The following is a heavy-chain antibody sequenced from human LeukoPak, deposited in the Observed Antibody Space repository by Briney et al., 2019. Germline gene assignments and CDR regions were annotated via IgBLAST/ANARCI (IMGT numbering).Heavy chain of an antibody. D-gene: IGHD5-12*01. J-gene: IGHJ3*02. CDR2: MNPYGGRT. V-gene: IGHV1-46*03. CDR1: GYTFITYF. Sequence: ASVKVSCKASGYTFITYFIHWVRQAPGLRPEWMGIMNPYGGRTTYAQKFQGRLTVTSDTSTSTAYLDLSSLTSEDTAVDYCARGSISSAHSGYGDAFDIWGQGTMVTVSS. CDR3: ARGSISSAHSGYGDAFDI.